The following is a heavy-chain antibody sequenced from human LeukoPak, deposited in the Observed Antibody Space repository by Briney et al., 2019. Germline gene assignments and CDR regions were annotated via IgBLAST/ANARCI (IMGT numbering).Heavy chain of an antibody. CDR3: ARAPKGGSYFGY. D-gene: IGHD3-16*01. CDR2: IIPIFGTA. V-gene: IGHV1-69*13. CDR1: GGTFSSYA. J-gene: IGHJ4*02. Sequence: SVKVSCKASGGTFSSYAISWVRQAPGQGLEWMGGIIPIFGTANYAQKFQGRVTITADESTSTAYIELSSLRSEDTAVYYCARAPKGGSYFGYWGQGTLVTVSS.